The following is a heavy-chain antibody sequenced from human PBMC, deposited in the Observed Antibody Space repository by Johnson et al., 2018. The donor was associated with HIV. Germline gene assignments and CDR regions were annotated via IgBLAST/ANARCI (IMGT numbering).Heavy chain of an antibody. D-gene: IGHD3-16*02. J-gene: IGHJ3*02. CDR1: AFIVGTKY. V-gene: IGHV3-7*02. CDR3: ATISVIPSRVNDAFDI. CDR2: LRTAGSGH. Sequence: EVQLEESGGGLVQPGGSLRPACVAPAFIVGTKYQTCVSQAPGKGLAWVPRLRTAGSGHYNGDSVQGRCVNSRDNAKNSLYLQVNSLRAEDTAVYYCATISVIPSRVNDAFDIWGQGTMVTVSS.